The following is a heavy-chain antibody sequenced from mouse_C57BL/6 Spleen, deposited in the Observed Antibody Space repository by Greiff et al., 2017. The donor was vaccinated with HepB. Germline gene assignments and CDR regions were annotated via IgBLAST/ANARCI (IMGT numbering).Heavy chain of an antibody. CDR2: ISSGSSTI. J-gene: IGHJ1*03. Sequence: EVQLVESGGGLVKPGGSLKLSCAASGFTFSDYGMHWVRQAPEKGLEWVAYISSGSSTIYYADTVNGRFTISRDNAKNTLFLQMTSLRSEDTAMYYCAREYFDVWGTGTTVTVSS. V-gene: IGHV5-17*01. CDR1: GFTFSDYG. CDR3: AREYFDV.